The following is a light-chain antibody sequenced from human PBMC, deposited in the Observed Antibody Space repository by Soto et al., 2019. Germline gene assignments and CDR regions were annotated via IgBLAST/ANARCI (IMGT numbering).Light chain of an antibody. V-gene: IGKV3-15*01. CDR2: GAS. Sequence: DIVMTQSPAILSVSLGERATLSCLASQSISDNLAWYQQRSGQAPRLLIYGASTRATGVPARFSGSGSGTEFTLTISIIQSDDFAIYNFKQYKSVPPLTVCGGTKVE. J-gene: IGKJ4*01. CDR1: QSISDN. CDR3: KQYKSVPPLT.